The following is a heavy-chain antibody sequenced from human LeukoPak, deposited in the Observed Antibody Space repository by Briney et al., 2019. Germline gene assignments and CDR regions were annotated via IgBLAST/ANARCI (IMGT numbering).Heavy chain of an antibody. J-gene: IGHJ4*02. CDR2: IYTDGDT. V-gene: IGHV3-66*01. CDR1: GFTVSNSY. CDR3: ARDTSGQKGL. Sequence: GGSLRLSCAASGFTVSNSYMTWVRQAPGKGLECVSVIYTDGDTYYADSVKDRFTISWDNPWNTVYLQMNSLRAEDTAVYYCARDTSGQKGLWGQGTLVTVSS. D-gene: IGHD2-8*01.